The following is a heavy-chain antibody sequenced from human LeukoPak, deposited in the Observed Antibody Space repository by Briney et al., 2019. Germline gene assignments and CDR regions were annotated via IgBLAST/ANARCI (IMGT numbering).Heavy chain of an antibody. CDR3: AREIAVAEFDY. CDR2: ISSSSSTI. D-gene: IGHD6-19*01. Sequence: PGGSLRLSCAASGFTFSSYSMNWVRQAPGKGLEWVSYISSSSSTIYYADSVKGRFTISRDNAKNSLYLQMNSLRAEDTAVYYCAREIAVAEFDYWGQGTLVTVSS. V-gene: IGHV3-48*01. CDR1: GFTFSSYS. J-gene: IGHJ4*02.